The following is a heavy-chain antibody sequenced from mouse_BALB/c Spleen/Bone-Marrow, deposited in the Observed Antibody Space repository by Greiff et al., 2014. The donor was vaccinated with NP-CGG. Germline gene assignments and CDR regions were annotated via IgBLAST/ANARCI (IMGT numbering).Heavy chain of an antibody. CDR2: IWGDGST. CDR1: GFSLTSYG. V-gene: IGHV2-6-1*01. J-gene: IGHJ4*01. D-gene: IGHD1-1*02. CDR3: ARHGNYAMDY. Sequence: VKLMESGPGLVAPSQSLSIICTISGFSLTSYGVHWVRQPPGKGLEWLVVIWGDGSTTYNSALKSRLSISKDNSKSQVFLKMNSLQTDDTAMYYCARHGNYAMDYWGQGTSVTVSS.